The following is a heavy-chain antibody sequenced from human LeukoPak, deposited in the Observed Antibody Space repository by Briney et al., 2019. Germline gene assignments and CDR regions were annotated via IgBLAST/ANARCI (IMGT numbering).Heavy chain of an antibody. V-gene: IGHV4-31*11. CDR3: ARADSSGYLDAFDI. D-gene: IGHD3-22*01. Sequence: SETLSLTCAVYGGSFGGYYWSWIRQSPGKGLEWIGYIYYSGSTYYNPSLKGRVTISVDMSKNQFSLKLSSVTAADTAVYYCARADSSGYLDAFDIWGQGTMVTVSS. CDR2: IYYSGST. CDR1: GGSFGGYY. J-gene: IGHJ3*02.